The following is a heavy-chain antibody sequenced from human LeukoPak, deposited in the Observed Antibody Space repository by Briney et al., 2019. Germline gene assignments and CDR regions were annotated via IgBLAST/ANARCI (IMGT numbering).Heavy chain of an antibody. Sequence: GGSLRLSCAASRFIFTDYYMSWIRRSPGKGLEWVSYISSSGSTIYYADSVKGRFTISRDNAKNSLYLQMNSLRAEDTAVYYCARVLLPLGMDVWGQGTTVTVSS. J-gene: IGHJ6*02. D-gene: IGHD2-15*01. CDR3: ARVLLPLGMDV. CDR2: ISSSGSTI. CDR1: RFIFTDYY. V-gene: IGHV3-11*01.